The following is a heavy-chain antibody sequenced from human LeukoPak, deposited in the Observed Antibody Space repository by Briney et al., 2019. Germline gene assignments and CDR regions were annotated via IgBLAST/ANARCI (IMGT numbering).Heavy chain of an antibody. CDR3: AKLEVTMVREVMRGRYYYGMDV. CDR2: ISGSGGST. Sequence: PGGSLRLSCAASGFTFSSYAMSWVRQAPGKGLEWVSAISGSGGSTYYADSVKGRFTISRDNSKNTLYLQMNSLRAEDTAVYYCAKLEVTMVREVMRGRYYYGMDVWGQGTTVTVSS. D-gene: IGHD3-10*01. V-gene: IGHV3-23*01. CDR1: GFTFSSYA. J-gene: IGHJ6*02.